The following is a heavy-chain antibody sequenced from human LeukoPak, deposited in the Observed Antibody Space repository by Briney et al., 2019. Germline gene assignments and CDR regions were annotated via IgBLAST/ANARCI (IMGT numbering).Heavy chain of an antibody. CDR1: GSTVSNNH. CDR2: TYSDGTT. D-gene: IGHD3-16*01. CDR3: ARDRVEVTTSMLGGVKRTVTDYYGMDV. J-gene: IGHJ6*02. V-gene: IGHV3-53*01. Sequence: GGSLRLSCGASGSTVSNNHMSWVRQAPGKGLEWVSITYSDGTTYYADSVKGRFTISRDNSRNTLYVQMNSLRAEDTAVYFCARDRVEVTTSMLGGVKRTVTDYYGMDVWGQGTTVTVSS.